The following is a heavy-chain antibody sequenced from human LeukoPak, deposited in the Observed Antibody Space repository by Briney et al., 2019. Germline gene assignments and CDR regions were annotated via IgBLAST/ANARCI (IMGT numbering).Heavy chain of an antibody. J-gene: IGHJ5*02. Sequence: ASVKVSCKASAYTFTSYYMHWVRQAPGQGLEWMGIINPSGGSTSYAQKFQGRVTMTRDTSTSTVYMELSSLRSEDTAVYYCARDPQDDSSGYANWCDACGQGSLVTVYS. D-gene: IGHD3-22*01. CDR3: ARDPQDDSSGYANWCDA. V-gene: IGHV1-46*01. CDR2: INPSGGST. CDR1: AYTFTSYY.